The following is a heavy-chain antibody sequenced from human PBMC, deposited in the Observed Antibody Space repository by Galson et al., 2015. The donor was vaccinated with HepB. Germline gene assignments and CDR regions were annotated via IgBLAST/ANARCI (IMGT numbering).Heavy chain of an antibody. Sequence: SVKVSCKASGYTFTSYAMHWVRQAPGQRLEWMGWINAGNGNTKYSQKFQGRVTITRDTSASTAYMELSSLRSEDTAVYYCARGGIQLWYNFDYWGQGTLVTVSS. D-gene: IGHD5-18*01. V-gene: IGHV1-3*01. CDR1: GYTFTSYA. CDR3: ARGGIQLWYNFDY. J-gene: IGHJ4*02. CDR2: INAGNGNT.